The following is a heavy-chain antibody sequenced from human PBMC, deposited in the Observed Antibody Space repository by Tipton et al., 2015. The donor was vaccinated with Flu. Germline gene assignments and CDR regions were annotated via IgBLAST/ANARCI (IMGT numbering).Heavy chain of an antibody. D-gene: IGHD4-11*01. V-gene: IGHV4-38-2*01. CDR3: ARRDYSNYVSDAKNWFHS. Sequence: TPSLTCSVSGSSIGGSYCWGWIRQPPRKGLQWIGNICPGSMYYNPSLKSRLTLSLDTSRIQFSPRLTSVTAADTAVYYCARRDYSNYVSDAKNWFHSWGRGTLVTVSS. CDR2: ICPGSM. CDR1: GSSIGGSYC. J-gene: IGHJ5*01.